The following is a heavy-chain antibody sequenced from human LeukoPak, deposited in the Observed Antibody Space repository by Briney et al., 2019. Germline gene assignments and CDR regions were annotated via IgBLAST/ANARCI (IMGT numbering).Heavy chain of an antibody. Sequence: ASVKVSCKASGYTFTSYGISWVRQGPGQGREWMGWISAYNGNTNYAQKLQGRVTMTTDTSTSTAYMELRSLRSDDTAVYYCARVLAVAPFDYWGQGTLVTVSS. CDR2: ISAYNGNT. CDR3: ARVLAVAPFDY. J-gene: IGHJ4*02. V-gene: IGHV1-18*04. D-gene: IGHD6-19*01. CDR1: GYTFTSYG.